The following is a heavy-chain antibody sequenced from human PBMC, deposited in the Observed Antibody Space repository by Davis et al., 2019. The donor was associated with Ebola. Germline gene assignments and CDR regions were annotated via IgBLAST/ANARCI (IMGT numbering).Heavy chain of an antibody. V-gene: IGHV3-7*03. Sequence: GESLKISCAAAGFTFSSYWMNWVRQAPGKGLEWVANIKQDGSEKYYVDSVKGRFTISRDNAKNSLYLQMNSLRAEDTAVYYCVRETGYCSSSNCQYTDYWGQGTLVTVSS. J-gene: IGHJ4*02. CDR1: GFTFSSYW. CDR3: VRETGYCSSSNCQYTDY. D-gene: IGHD2-2*01. CDR2: IKQDGSEK.